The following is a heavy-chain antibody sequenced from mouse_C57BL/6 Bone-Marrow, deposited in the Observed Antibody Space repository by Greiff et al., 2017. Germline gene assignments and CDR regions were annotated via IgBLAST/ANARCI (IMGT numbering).Heavy chain of an antibody. J-gene: IGHJ2*01. CDR3: ASRGPISTLGY. D-gene: IGHD3-3*01. Sequence: VQLQQPGAELVKPGASVKLSCKASGYTFTSYWMHWVKQRPGQGLEWIGMIHPKSGSTNYNEKCKSKATLTVDKSSSTAYMQLSSLTSEDSSVYYCASRGPISTLGYWGQGTTLTVSS. CDR1: GYTFTSYW. V-gene: IGHV1-64*01. CDR2: IHPKSGST.